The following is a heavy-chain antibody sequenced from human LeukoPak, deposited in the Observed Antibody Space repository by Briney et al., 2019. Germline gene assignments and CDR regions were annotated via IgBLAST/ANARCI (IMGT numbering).Heavy chain of an antibody. Sequence: SQTLSLTCTVSGGSISSGDYDWSWIRQHPGKGLEWIGYIYYTGTTYYNPSLKSRITISVDTSKNQFSLNLSSMTAADTAVYYCARAAWRGTNSRDAFDIWGQGTVVTVSS. CDR2: IYYTGTT. CDR3: ARAAWRGTNSRDAFDI. D-gene: IGHD4/OR15-4a*01. CDR1: GGSISSGDYD. J-gene: IGHJ3*02. V-gene: IGHV4-31*03.